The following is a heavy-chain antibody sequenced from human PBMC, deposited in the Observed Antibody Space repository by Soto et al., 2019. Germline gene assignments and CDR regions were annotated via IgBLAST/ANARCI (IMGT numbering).Heavy chain of an antibody. V-gene: IGHV1-69*01. Sequence: QVQLVQSGAEVKKPGSSVKVSCKASGGTFSTYAITWVRQAPGQGLEWMGWIIPIFGTANYAQNFQGRVTITADESTSTAYMELTSPRSGDTGVYYCARDQPLGCSGGSCKYYYGMDVWGQGTTVTVSS. CDR1: GGTFSTYA. CDR3: ARDQPLGCSGGSCKYYYGMDV. D-gene: IGHD2-15*01. CDR2: IIPIFGTA. J-gene: IGHJ6*02.